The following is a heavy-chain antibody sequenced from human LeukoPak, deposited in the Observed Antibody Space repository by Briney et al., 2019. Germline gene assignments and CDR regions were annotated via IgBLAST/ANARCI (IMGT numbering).Heavy chain of an antibody. CDR1: GYTFTDYY. V-gene: IGHV1-2*02. Sequence: ASVKVSYKASGYTFTDYYIHWVRQAPGQGLEWMGWIHPPSGGTNYAEKLQGRVAMTRDTSISTAYMTRLTSDDAGVYYCVRDPGWLQVDYWGQGTLLTVSS. D-gene: IGHD5-24*01. CDR3: VRDPGWLQVDY. CDR2: IHPPSGGT. J-gene: IGHJ4*02.